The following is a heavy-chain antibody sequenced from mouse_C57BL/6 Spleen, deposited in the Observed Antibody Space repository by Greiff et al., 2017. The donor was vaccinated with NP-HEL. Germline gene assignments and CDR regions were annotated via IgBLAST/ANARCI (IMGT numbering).Heavy chain of an antibody. CDR3: ARGTTVANLDY. J-gene: IGHJ2*01. CDR2: IDPSDSYT. V-gene: IGHV1-59*01. Sequence: VQLQQPGAELVRPGTSVKLSCKASGYTFTSYWMHWVKQRPGQGLEWIGVIDPSDSYTNYNQKFKGKATLTVDTSSSTAYMQLSSLTSEDSAVYYCARGTTVANLDYWGQGTTLTVSS. CDR1: GYTFTSYW. D-gene: IGHD1-1*01.